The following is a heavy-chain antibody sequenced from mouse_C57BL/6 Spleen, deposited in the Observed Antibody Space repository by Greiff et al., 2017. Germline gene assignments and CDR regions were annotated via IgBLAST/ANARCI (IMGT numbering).Heavy chain of an antibody. CDR1: GYSITSGYY. Sequence: DVQLQESGPGLVKPSQSLSLTCSVTGYSITSGYYWNWIRQFPGNKLEWMGYISYDGSNNYNPSLKNRISITRDTSKNQFFLKLNSVTTEDTATYYCARDRGYSNPFAYWGQGTLVTVSA. CDR3: ARDRGYSNPFAY. D-gene: IGHD2-5*01. J-gene: IGHJ3*01. V-gene: IGHV3-6*01. CDR2: ISYDGSN.